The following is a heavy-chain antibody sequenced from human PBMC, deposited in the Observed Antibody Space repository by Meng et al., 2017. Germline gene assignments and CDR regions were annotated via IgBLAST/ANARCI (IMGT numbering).Heavy chain of an antibody. CDR2: IYYSGST. V-gene: IGHV4-39*07. J-gene: IGHJ4*02. CDR3: ARAYYDSSPDY. D-gene: IGHD3-22*01. Sequence: SETLSLTCTVSGGSISSSSYYWGWIRQPPGKGLEWIGSIYYSGSTYYNPPLKSRVTISVDTSKNQFSLKLSSVTAADTAVYYCARAYYDSSPDYWGQGTLVTVSS. CDR1: GGSISSSSYY.